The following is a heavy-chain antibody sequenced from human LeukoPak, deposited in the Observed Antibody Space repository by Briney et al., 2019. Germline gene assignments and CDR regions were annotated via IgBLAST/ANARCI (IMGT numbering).Heavy chain of an antibody. V-gene: IGHV4-4*09. J-gene: IGHJ6*03. CDR1: GGSISSYY. Sequence: SETLSLTCNVSGGSISSYYWSWIRQPPGKGLEWIGHIYTSGSTNYNPSLKSRVTISVDTSKNQFSLKLSSVTAADTAVYYCARRGVVARYYYYMDVWGKGTTVTVSS. CDR3: ARRGVVARYYYYMDV. CDR2: IYTSGST. D-gene: IGHD3-10*01.